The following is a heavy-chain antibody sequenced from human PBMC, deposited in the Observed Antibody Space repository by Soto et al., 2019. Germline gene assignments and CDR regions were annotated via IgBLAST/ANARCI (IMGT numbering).Heavy chain of an antibody. V-gene: IGHV3-33*01. D-gene: IGHD2-2*01. CDR2: IWYDGSNK. J-gene: IGHJ6*01. CDR1: GFTFSSYG. CDR3: ARSGGPPDIVVVPAFYGMDV. Sequence: PGGSLRLSCAASGFTFSSYGMHWVRQAPGKGLEWVAVIWYDGSNKYYADSVKGRFTISRDNSKNTLYLQMNSLRAEDTAVYYCARSGGPPDIVVVPAFYGMDVWGQGTTVTVSS.